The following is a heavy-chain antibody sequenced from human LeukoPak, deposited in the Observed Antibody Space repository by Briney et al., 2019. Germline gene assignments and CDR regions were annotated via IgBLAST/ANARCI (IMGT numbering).Heavy chain of an antibody. J-gene: IGHJ4*02. D-gene: IGHD4-23*01. CDR3: ARPFYGGNSDY. V-gene: IGHV1-69*05. CDR1: GGTFSSYA. CDR2: IIPIFGTA. Sequence: ASVKVSCKASGGTFSSYAISWVRQAPGQGLEWMGRIIPIFGTANYAQKFQGRVTITTDESTSTAYMELSSLRSEDTAVYYCARPFYGGNSDYWGQGTLVTVSS.